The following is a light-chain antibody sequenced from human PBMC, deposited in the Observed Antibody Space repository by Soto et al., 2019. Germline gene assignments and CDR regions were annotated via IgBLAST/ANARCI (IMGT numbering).Light chain of an antibody. CDR1: SSDVGGYNY. J-gene: IGLJ1*01. CDR3: AAWDDSLNGRV. Sequence: QSVLTQPPSASGSPGQSVTISCAGTSSDVGGYNYVSWYQQYPGKVPKLMIYEVSERPSGVPDRFSGSKSGNTAFLAISGLQSDDEADYYCAAWDDSLNGRVFGTGTKLTVL. V-gene: IGLV2-8*01. CDR2: EVS.